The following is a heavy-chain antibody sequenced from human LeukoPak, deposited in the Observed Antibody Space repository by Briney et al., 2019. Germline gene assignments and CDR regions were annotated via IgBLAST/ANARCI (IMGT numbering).Heavy chain of an antibody. CDR2: KWYDGSNK. J-gene: IGHJ4*02. CDR1: GFTFSSYG. V-gene: IGHV3-33*06. D-gene: IGHD4-17*01. Sequence: GGPLRLSCAASGFTFSSYGMHWVRQAPGKGLEGVAGKWYDGSNKYYADSVKGRFTISRDNSKNTLYLQMSSLRAEDTAVYHCAKGGHDYGDYGLEYWGQGTLVTVSS. CDR3: AKGGHDYGDYGLEY.